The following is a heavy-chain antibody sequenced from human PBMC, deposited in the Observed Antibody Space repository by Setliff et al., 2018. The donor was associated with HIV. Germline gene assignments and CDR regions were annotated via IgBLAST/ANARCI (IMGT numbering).Heavy chain of an antibody. Sequence: PSETLSLTCSVSGGSISDYYWSWVRQPAGKGLEWIGRIYTGGSTKFNPSLESRVTMSLDTSKNHFSLELSSVTAADTAVYYCAREPGSGWYYFDNWGQGTLVTVSS. CDR3: AREPGSGWYYFDN. CDR2: IYTGGST. J-gene: IGHJ4*02. V-gene: IGHV4-4*07. D-gene: IGHD6-19*01. CDR1: GGSISDYY.